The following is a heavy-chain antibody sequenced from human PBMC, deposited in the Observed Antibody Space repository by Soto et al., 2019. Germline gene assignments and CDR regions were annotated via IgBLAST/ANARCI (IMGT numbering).Heavy chain of an antibody. V-gene: IGHV4-59*12. CDR1: SAPITKYY. CDR2: TYHSGYI. CDR3: ARVGYSNPIDY. D-gene: IGHD4-4*01. Sequence: TETLSLTCTVSSAPITKYYWGWVRQPPGRGLEWIGFTYHSGYISYSPSLKSRVTISVDTSKNQFSLKLSSVTAADTAVYYCARVGYSNPIDYWGQGTLVTVS. J-gene: IGHJ4*02.